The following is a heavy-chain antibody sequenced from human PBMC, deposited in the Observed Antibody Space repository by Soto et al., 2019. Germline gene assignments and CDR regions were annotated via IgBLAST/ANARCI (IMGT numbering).Heavy chain of an antibody. CDR1: GFTFSSYA. Sequence: GGSLRLSCAASGFTFSSYAMSWVRQAPGKGLEWVSAISGSGGSTYYADSVKGRFTISRDNSKNALYLQMNSLRAEDTAVYYCAKDRDSGPGYYYMDVWGKGTTVTVSS. J-gene: IGHJ6*03. V-gene: IGHV3-23*01. D-gene: IGHD5-12*01. CDR3: AKDRDSGPGYYYMDV. CDR2: ISGSGGST.